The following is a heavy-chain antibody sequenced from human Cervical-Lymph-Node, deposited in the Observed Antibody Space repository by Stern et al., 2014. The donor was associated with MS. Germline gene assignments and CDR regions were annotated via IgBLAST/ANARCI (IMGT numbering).Heavy chain of an antibody. D-gene: IGHD1/OR15-1a*01. CDR2: INPNTGAT. CDR3: ARGIRYSWNNNAPAFDV. J-gene: IGHJ3*01. Sequence: QLVQSGAEVKKPGASVKVSCKGSGYTFTAYYIQWVRQAPGQGLEWMGWINPNTGATKNAQKFQGRVTMTRDTSISTVYMELSSLTSDDMAVYYCARGIRYSWNNNAPAFDVWGQGTMVTVSS. CDR1: GYTFTAYY. V-gene: IGHV1-2*02.